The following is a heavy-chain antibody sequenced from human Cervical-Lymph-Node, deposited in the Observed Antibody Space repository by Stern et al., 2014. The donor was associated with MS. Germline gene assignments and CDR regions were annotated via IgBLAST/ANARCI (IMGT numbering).Heavy chain of an antibody. CDR3: ARGTGDNWFDP. J-gene: IGHJ5*02. CDR1: GG. Sequence: VQLVQSGADVKKPGSAVRVSCKASGGVSWLRQAPGQGLEYMGGTIRRVGTAHYAQRFQGRLTIAADTSRNTTYMELRSLGSDDTAVYYCARGTGDNWFDPWGQGTLVSVSS. D-gene: IGHD3-10*01. V-gene: IGHV1-69*06. CDR2: TIRRVGTA.